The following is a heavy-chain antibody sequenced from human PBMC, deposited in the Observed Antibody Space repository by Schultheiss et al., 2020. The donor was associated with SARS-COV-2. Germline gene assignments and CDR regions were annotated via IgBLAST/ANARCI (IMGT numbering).Heavy chain of an antibody. CDR2: IKSKTDGGTT. J-gene: IGHJ3*02. V-gene: IGHV3-15*01. D-gene: IGHD3-3*01. CDR3: ANLPLQGIFGVVIAAFDI. CDR1: GFTFSNAW. Sequence: GGSLRLSCAASGFTFSNAWMSWVRQAPGKGLEWVGRIKSKTDGGTTDYAAPVKGRFTISRDDSKNTLYLQMNSLRAEDTAVYYCANLPLQGIFGVVIAAFDIWGQGTMVTVSS.